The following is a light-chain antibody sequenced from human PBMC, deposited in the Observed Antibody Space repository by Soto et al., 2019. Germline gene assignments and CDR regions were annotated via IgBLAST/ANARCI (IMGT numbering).Light chain of an antibody. CDR1: QDISTY. CDR3: QKYDNAPLT. J-gene: IGKJ4*01. V-gene: IGKV1-27*01. CDR2: AAY. Sequence: DIQMTQAPSSLSASVGDRVTITCRARQDISTYLAWYQLKPGKVPKLLISAAYTLQSGVPPRFSGSGSGTDFTLTISSLQPEDVATYYCQKYDNAPLTFGGGTKVEIK.